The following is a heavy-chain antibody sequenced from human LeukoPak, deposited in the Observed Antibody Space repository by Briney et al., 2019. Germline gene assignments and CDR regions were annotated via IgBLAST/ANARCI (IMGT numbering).Heavy chain of an antibody. D-gene: IGHD2-2*01. CDR2: INHSGST. J-gene: IGHJ4*02. V-gene: IGHV4-34*01. CDR3: AQVVYHGLRLYFDY. CDR1: GGSFSGYY. Sequence: SETLSLTCGVHGGSFSGYYWSWVRQSPGEGLKWIGEINHSGSTNYNPSLKSRVTLSVDTSKKQFSLNLTSVTAADTAIYYCAQVVYHGLRLYFDYWGQETLVTVSS.